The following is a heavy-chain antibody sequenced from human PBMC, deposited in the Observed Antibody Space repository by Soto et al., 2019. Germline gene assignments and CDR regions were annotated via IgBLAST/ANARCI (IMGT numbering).Heavy chain of an antibody. V-gene: IGHV1-8*01. CDR1: GXTFTSYD. CDR3: ARVLYDFWSGYPSGFDP. J-gene: IGHJ5*02. CDR2: MNPNSGNT. Sequence: ASVKVSCKASGXTFTSYDINWVRQATGQGLEWMGWMNPNSGNTGYAQKFQGRVTMTRNTSISTAYMELSSLRSEDTAVYYCARVLYDFWSGYPSGFDPWGQGTLVTSPQ. D-gene: IGHD3-3*01.